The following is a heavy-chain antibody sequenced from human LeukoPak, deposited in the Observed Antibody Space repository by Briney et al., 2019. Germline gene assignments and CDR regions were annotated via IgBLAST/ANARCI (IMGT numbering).Heavy chain of an antibody. D-gene: IGHD3-10*01. CDR1: GFTFSSYA. CDR3: ARSGSSDY. V-gene: IGHV3-23*01. Sequence: GRSLRLSCAASGFTFSSYAMSWVRQAPGKGLEWVSAISGSVGSTYYADSVKGRFTIYRDNSKNTLYLQMNSLRAEDTAVYYCARSGSSDYWGQGTLVTVSS. CDR2: ISGSVGST. J-gene: IGHJ4*02.